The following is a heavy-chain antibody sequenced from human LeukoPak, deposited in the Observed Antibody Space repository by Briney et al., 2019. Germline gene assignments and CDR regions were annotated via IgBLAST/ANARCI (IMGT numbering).Heavy chain of an antibody. J-gene: IGHJ3*02. CDR2: INPNSGGT. Sequence: ASVKVSCKASGYTFTSYGISWVRQAPGQGLEWMGWINPNSGGTIYAQKFQGRVTMTRDTSISTAYMELSRLRSDDTAVYYCARDLRDAFDIWGQGTMVTVSS. D-gene: IGHD3-10*01. CDR3: ARDLRDAFDI. CDR1: GYTFTSYG. V-gene: IGHV1-2*02.